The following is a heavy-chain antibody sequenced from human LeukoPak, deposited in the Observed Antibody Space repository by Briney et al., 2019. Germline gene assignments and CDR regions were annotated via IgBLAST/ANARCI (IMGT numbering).Heavy chain of an antibody. D-gene: IGHD3-22*01. CDR2: IYYSGST. J-gene: IGHJ4*02. Sequence: PSQTLSLTCTVSGGSISSGGYYWSWIRQHPGKGLEWIGYIYYSGSTYYNPSLKSRVTISVDTSKNQFSLKLSSVTAADTAVYYCVRSRGGGVINVGFDYWGQGTLVTVSS. CDR1: GGSISSGGYY. CDR3: VRSRGGGVINVGFDY. V-gene: IGHV4-31*03.